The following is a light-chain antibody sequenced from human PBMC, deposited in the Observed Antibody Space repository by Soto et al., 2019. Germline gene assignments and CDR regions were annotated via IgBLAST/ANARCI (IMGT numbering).Light chain of an antibody. Sequence: EIVLTQSPVTLSLSPGERATLSCRASESVSSYLAWYQQKPGQAPRLLIYDASNSATGIPDRFSGSGSGRAFTVTISSLAPEDFAVYYCEKRSKVPPTITFGGGTKVEIK. V-gene: IGKV3-11*02. J-gene: IGKJ4*02. CDR2: DAS. CDR1: ESVSSY. CDR3: EKRSKVPPTIT.